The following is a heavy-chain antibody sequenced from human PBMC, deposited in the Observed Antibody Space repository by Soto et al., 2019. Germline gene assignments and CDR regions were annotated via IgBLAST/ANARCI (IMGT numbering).Heavy chain of an antibody. V-gene: IGHV1-69*12. CDR3: AREEEGNYDFWSGSKASLAAFDI. D-gene: IGHD3-3*01. CDR2: IIPIFGTA. CDR1: GGTFSSYA. Sequence: QVQLVQSGAEVKKPGSSVKVSCKASGGTFSSYAISWVRQAPGQGLEWMGGIIPIFGTANYAQKFQGRVTITADESTSTAYMELSSLRSEDTAVYYCAREEEGNYDFWSGSKASLAAFDIWGQGTMVTVSS. J-gene: IGHJ3*02.